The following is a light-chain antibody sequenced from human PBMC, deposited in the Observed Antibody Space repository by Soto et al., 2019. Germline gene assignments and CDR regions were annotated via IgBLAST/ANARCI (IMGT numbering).Light chain of an antibody. CDR1: QDISNY. J-gene: IGKJ2*01. CDR3: QQSYTTPVYS. V-gene: IGKV1-39*01. CDR2: AAS. Sequence: DIQMTQSPSSLSASVGDRATITCQASQDISNYLNWYQQKPGQAPKLLIYAASNLQSGVPSRFSGSGSGTDFTLTISSLQPEDFATYFCQQSYTTPVYSFGQGTKVDIK.